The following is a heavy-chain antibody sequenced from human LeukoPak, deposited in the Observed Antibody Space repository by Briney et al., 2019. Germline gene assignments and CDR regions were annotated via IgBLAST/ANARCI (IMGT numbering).Heavy chain of an antibody. D-gene: IGHD6-19*01. CDR2: TYYRSKWYN. J-gene: IGHJ4*02. CDR1: GDSVSRNSAT. Sequence: SQTLSLTCAMSGDSVSRNSATWNWIRQSPSRGLEWLGRTYYRSKWYNDYAVSVRSRITINPDTSKNQFSLQLNSVTPEDTAVYYCARGSVGAVAGLFDSWGQGTLVTVSA. CDR3: ARGSVGAVAGLFDS. V-gene: IGHV6-1*01.